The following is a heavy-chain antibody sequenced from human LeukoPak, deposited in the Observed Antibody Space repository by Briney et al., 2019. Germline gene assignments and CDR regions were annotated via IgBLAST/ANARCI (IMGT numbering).Heavy chain of an antibody. V-gene: IGHV5-51*01. CDR1: GYRFTNYW. CDR3: ARHRSNVQVDY. Sequence: GESLKISCKGSGYRFTNYWIGWVRQMPGKGLEWMGIIYPHDSETIYSPSFQGQVTISADKSISTAYLQWSSLKASDTAMYYCARHRSNVQVDYWGQGTLVTVSS. D-gene: IGHD1-1*01. CDR2: IYPHDSET. J-gene: IGHJ4*02.